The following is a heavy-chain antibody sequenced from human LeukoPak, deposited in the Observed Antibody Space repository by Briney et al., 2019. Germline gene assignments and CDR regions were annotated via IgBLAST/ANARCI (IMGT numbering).Heavy chain of an antibody. CDR1: GYIFTSYA. V-gene: IGHV7-4-1*02. CDR2: INTNTGNP. D-gene: IGHD3-22*01. CDR3: VRGIYDSSGLARNKWIDS. Sequence: ASVKVSCKASGYIFTSYAINWVRQAPGQGLEWMGWINTNTGNPTYAQGFTGRFVFSLDTSVSTAYLQISSLKAEDTAIYYCVRGIYDSSGLARNKWIDSWGQGTLVTVSS. J-gene: IGHJ5*01.